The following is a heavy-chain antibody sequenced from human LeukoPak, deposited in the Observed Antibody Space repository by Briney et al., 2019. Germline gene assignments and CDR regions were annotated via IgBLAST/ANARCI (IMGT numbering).Heavy chain of an antibody. V-gene: IGHV4-30-4*08. D-gene: IGHD3-22*01. CDR2: IYYSGST. J-gene: IGHJ3*02. CDR3: ARVDSSFDAFDI. CDR1: GGSISSYY. Sequence: PSETLSLTCTVSGGSISSYYWSWIRQPPGKGLEWIGYIYYSGSTYYNPSLKSRVTISVDTSKNQFSLKLSSVTAADTAVYYYARVDSSFDAFDIWGQGTMVTVSS.